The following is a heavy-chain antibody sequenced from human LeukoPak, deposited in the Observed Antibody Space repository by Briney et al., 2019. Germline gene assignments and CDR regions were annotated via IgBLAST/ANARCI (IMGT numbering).Heavy chain of an antibody. J-gene: IGHJ6*03. CDR1: GGSVSGYH. V-gene: IGHV4-4*09. D-gene: IGHD2-2*01. CDR3: ARGRRVYCSSTSCPRYYYYMDV. Sequence: SETLSLTCTVSGGSVSGYHWSWIRQPPGQGLECIGHIYFTGSTTYNPSLKSRVTISVDTSKNQFSLKLSSVTAADAAVYYCARGRRVYCSSTSCPRYYYYMDVWGKGTTVTVSS. CDR2: IYFTGST.